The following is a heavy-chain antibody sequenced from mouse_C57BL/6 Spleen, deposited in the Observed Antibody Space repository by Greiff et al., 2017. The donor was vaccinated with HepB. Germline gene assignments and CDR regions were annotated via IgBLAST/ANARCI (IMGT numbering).Heavy chain of an antibody. CDR1: GFSLTSYG. CDR3: ALKWGPYYGNYYAMDY. J-gene: IGHJ4*01. Sequence: QVQLKESGPGLVQPSQSLSITCTVSGFSLTSYGVHWVRQSPGKGLEWLGVIWSGGSTDYNAAFISRLSISKDNSKSQVFFKMNSLQADDTAIYYCALKWGPYYGNYYAMDYWGQGTSVTVSS. D-gene: IGHD2-10*01. CDR2: IWSGGST. V-gene: IGHV2-2*01.